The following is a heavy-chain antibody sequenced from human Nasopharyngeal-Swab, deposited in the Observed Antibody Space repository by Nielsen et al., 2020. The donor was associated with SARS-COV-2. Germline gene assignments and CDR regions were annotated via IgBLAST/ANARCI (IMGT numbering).Heavy chain of an antibody. CDR2: INHSGST. CDR3: ARSKKAPFDY. Sequence: WMRQPPGKGLEWSGEINHSGSTKYNPSLKSRVTISGDTSKNQLSLKLSSVTAADTAVYYCARSKKAPFDYWGQGTLVTVSS. V-gene: IGHV4-34*01. J-gene: IGHJ4*02.